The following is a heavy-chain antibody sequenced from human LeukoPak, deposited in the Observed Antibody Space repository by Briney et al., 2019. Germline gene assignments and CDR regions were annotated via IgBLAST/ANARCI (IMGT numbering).Heavy chain of an antibody. Sequence: GESLKISCKGSGYSFTSYWIGWVRQMPGKGLEWMGIIYPGDSDTRYSPSFQGQVTISADKSISTAYLQWNSLKASDTAMYYCARVDRRGYSDYTAILPDYWGQGTLVTVSS. CDR3: ARVDRRGYSDYTAILPDY. CDR2: IYPGDSDT. J-gene: IGHJ4*02. CDR1: GYSFTSYW. D-gene: IGHD5-12*01. V-gene: IGHV5-51*01.